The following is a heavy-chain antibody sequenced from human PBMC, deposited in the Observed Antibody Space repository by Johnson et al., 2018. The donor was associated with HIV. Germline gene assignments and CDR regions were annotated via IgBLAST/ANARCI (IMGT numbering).Heavy chain of an antibody. CDR1: GFTFDDYG. J-gene: IGHJ3*02. CDR3: ARDFSDYGDYGRCAFDI. Sequence: EVHLVESGGGVVRPGGSLRLSCAASGFTFDDYGMSWVRQAPGKGLEWVSGINWNGGSTGYADSVKGRFTISRDNAKNSLYLQMNSLRAEDTALYYCARDFSDYGDYGRCAFDIWGQGTMVTVSS. V-gene: IGHV3-20*04. CDR2: INWNGGST. D-gene: IGHD4-17*01.